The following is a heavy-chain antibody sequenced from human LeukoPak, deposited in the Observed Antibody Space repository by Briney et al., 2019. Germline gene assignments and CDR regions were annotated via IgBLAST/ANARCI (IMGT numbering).Heavy chain of an antibody. CDR2: IRSKAYGGTT. Sequence: GGSLRLSCTASGFTFGDYAMSWVRQAPGKGLEWVGFIRSKAYGGTTEYAASVKGRFTISRDDPKSIAYLQMHSLKTEDTAVYYCTSDSSGSIWGQGTLVTVSS. CDR3: TSDSSGSI. CDR1: GFTFGDYA. V-gene: IGHV3-49*04. D-gene: IGHD6-19*01. J-gene: IGHJ4*02.